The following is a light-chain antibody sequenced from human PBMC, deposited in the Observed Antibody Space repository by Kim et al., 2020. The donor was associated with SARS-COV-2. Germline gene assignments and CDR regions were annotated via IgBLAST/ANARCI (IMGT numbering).Light chain of an antibody. CDR3: QQSSSTPRT. J-gene: IGKJ2*01. CDR2: AAS. CDR1: QSISSY. Sequence: SASVGDRVTITCRASQSISSYLNWYQQKPGKAPKLLIDAASSLQSGVPSRFSGSGSGTDFTLPISSLQPEDFATYYCQQSSSTPRTFGQGTKLEI. V-gene: IGKV1-39*01.